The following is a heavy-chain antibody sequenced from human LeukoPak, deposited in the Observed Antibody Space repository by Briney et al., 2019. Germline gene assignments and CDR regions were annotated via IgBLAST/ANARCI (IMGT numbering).Heavy chain of an antibody. V-gene: IGHV1-46*01. J-gene: IGHJ4*02. CDR3: AREQGQVPGPLVVAGTYYFDY. CDR1: GYTFTSHH. CDR2: INPSGRST. Sequence: ASVTVSCKASGYTFTSHHIHWVRQAPGQGLEWMGIINPSGRSTNYAHKFQGRVTMTSDTSTSTVYMELSSLRSEDTGVYYCAREQGQVPGPLVVAGTYYFDYWGQGTLVTVSS. D-gene: IGHD2-15*01.